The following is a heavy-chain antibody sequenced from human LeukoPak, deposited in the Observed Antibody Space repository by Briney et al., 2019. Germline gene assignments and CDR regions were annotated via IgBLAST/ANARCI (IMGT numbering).Heavy chain of an antibody. V-gene: IGHV3-11*06. D-gene: IGHD3-3*01. CDR3: ASHGGRDFFDH. J-gene: IGHJ4*02. CDR2: ISHIGGYT. CDR1: GLTFDDYY. Sequence: GGSLRLSCAASGLTFDDYYMSWIRQAPGKGLEWVSYISHIGGYTAYADSVKGRFTISRDNTKNSLYLQMNSLRAEDTAVYYCASHGGRDFFDHWGQGSLVTVSS.